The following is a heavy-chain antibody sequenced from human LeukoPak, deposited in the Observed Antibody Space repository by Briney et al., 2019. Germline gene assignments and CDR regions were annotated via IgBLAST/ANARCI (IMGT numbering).Heavy chain of an antibody. CDR2: IYPTDSDT. CDR3: ARQGXGRDGYSSPNYLDY. V-gene: IGHV5-51*01. Sequence: GESLKISCSVSGYSFPNYWIAWVRQTPGKGLEWIGIIYPTDSDTRYSPSFQGQVTISADDSTAYLQWSSLKTADTAIYYCARQGXGRDGYSSPNYLDYWGQGTLLTVSS. CDR1: GYSFPNYW. D-gene: IGHD5-24*01. J-gene: IGHJ4*02.